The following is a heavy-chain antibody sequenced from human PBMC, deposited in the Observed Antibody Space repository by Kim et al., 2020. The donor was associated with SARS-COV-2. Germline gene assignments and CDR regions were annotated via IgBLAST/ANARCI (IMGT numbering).Heavy chain of an antibody. D-gene: IGHD1-26*01. J-gene: IGHJ6*02. V-gene: IGHV4-34*01. CDR2: INHSGST. CDR3: ARGQGGSYYGAYYYYYGMDV. Sequence: SETLSLTCAVYGGSFSGYYWSWIRQPPGKGLEWIGEINHSGSTNYNPSLKSRVTISVDTSKNQFSLKLSSVTAADTAVYYCARGQGGSYYGAYYYYYGMDVWGQGTTVTVSS. CDR1: GGSFSGYY.